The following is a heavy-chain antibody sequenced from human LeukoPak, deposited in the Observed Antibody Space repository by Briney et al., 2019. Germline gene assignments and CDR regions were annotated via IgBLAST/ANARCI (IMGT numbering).Heavy chain of an antibody. CDR2: VYQSGST. Sequence: SETLSLTCAVSDYSISSGYYWGWIRQPPGKGLEWIGSVYQSGSTYYSPSPKSRVTISVDTSNNQFSLKLTSVTAADTAIYYCARHPDLRWPRSFDYWGQGTLVSVSS. D-gene: IGHD2-21*01. CDR3: ARHPDLRWPRSFDY. J-gene: IGHJ4*02. CDR1: DYSISSGYY. V-gene: IGHV4-38-2*01.